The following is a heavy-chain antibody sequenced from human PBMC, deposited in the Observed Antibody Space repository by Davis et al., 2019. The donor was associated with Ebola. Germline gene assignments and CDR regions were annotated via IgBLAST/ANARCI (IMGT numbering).Heavy chain of an antibody. CDR2: ISRSGVST. J-gene: IGHJ6*02. V-gene: IGHV3-23*01. CDR3: AKNFSMGRGDYYGMDV. Sequence: PGGSLRLSCAASGFTFSNFVMSWVRQAPGKGLEWVSPISRSGVSTLYADSVRGRFTISRDNSKNTVFLQMISLRAEDTAKYYCAKNFSMGRGDYYGMDVWGQGTTVTVSS. CDR1: GFTFSNFV. D-gene: IGHD3-10*01.